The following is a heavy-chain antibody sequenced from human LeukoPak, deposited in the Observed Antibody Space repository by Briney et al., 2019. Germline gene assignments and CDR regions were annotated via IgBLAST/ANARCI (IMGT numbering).Heavy chain of an antibody. CDR3: TAQSRR. V-gene: IGHV3-15*01. Sequence: GGSLRLSGAAPGFTFGKAWMGWFGQAPGRGWEWVGRIKSKTEGGTTDYAATVKGRFTISRDDSKNTLYLQMNSLKTEDTAVYYCTAQSRRWGQGTLVTVSS. CDR1: GFTFGKAW. J-gene: IGHJ4*02. CDR2: IKSKTEGGTT.